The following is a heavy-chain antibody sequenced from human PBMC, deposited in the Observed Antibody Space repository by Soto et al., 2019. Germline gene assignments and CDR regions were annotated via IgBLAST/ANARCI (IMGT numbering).Heavy chain of an antibody. V-gene: IGHV3-7*01. CDR3: ASARHIGP. D-gene: IGHD2-21*01. CDR1: GFTFSNYW. Sequence: GGSLRLSCAASGFTFSNYWMSWVRQAPGKGLEWVANIKQDGSESNYADSVKGRFTISSDNAENSLCLQMTSLRAEDTAVYYCASARHIGPWGQGTLVTVSS. CDR2: IKQDGSES. J-gene: IGHJ5*02.